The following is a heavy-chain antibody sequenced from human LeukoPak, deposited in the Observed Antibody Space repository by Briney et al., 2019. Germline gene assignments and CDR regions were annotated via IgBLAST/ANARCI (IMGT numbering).Heavy chain of an antibody. CDR2: IYTSGYT. Sequence: SETLSLTCTVSGGSISSGSYYWSWIRQPAGKGLEWIGRIYTSGYTNYNPSLKSRVTMSVDTSKNQFSLKLSSVTAADTAVYYCARGGYYYDSSGYYSFDYWGQGTLVTVSS. CDR1: GGSISSGSYY. J-gene: IGHJ4*02. V-gene: IGHV4-61*02. D-gene: IGHD3-22*01. CDR3: ARGGYYYDSSGYYSFDY.